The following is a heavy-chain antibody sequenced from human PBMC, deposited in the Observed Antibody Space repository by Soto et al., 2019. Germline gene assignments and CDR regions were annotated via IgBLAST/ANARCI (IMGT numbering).Heavy chain of an antibody. CDR1: GGSFSGYS. V-gene: IGHV4-34*01. CDR2: INHTGST. J-gene: IGHJ4*02. Sequence: QVQLQQWGAGLLKPSETLSLTCAVYGGSFSGYSWTWIRQPPGTGLEWIGEINHTGSTNYNPSLKSRGTISVDASKNQFSLKLTSVTAADTAVYYCARDKITGRFDYWGQGTLVTVSS. CDR3: ARDKITGRFDY. D-gene: IGHD2-8*02.